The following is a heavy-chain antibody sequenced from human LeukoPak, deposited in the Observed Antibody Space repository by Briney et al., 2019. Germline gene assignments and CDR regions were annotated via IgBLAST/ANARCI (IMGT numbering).Heavy chain of an antibody. CDR3: ARLQYCGGDCYSNYYYYMDV. V-gene: IGHV4-39*07. CDR2: IYYTGST. D-gene: IGHD2-21*02. Sequence: SETLSLTCTVSGDSIRSSSYYWAWIRQPPGKGLEWIGFIYYTGSTNYNPSLKSRVTMSVDTSKNQFSLKLSSVTAADTAVYYCARLQYCGGDCYSNYYYYMDVWGKGTTVTVSS. J-gene: IGHJ6*03. CDR1: GDSIRSSSYY.